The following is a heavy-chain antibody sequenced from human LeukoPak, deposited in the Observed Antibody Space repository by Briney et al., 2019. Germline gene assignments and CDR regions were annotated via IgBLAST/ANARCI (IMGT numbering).Heavy chain of an antibody. CDR3: ARAPWISGYDYGEAFDI. J-gene: IGHJ3*02. V-gene: IGHV3-64D*06. Sequence: GGSLRLSCSASGFTFSSYAMHWVRQAPGEGLEYVSAISSNGGRTYSADSVKGRFTISRDNSKNTLYLQMSSLRAEDTAVYYCARAPWISGYDYGEAFDIWGQGTLVTVSS. CDR1: GFTFSSYA. CDR2: ISSNGGRT. D-gene: IGHD5-12*01.